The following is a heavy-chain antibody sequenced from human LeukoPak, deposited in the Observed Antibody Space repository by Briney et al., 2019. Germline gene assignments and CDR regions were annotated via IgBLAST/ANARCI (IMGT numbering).Heavy chain of an antibody. CDR1: AFTVSTNY. CDR3: ARINYRAFSI. J-gene: IGHJ3*02. Sequence: GGSLRLSCVASAFTVSTNYMIWVRQAPGKGLEGVSLNGDGSTYYADSVKGRVTISRDNSKNTVFLQMNSLRAEDTALYYCARINYRAFSIWGQGTMVTVSS. V-gene: IGHV3-66*01. CDR2: NGDGST. D-gene: IGHD4-11*01.